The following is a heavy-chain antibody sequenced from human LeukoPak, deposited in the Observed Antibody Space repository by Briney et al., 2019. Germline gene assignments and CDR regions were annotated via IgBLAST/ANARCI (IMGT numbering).Heavy chain of an antibody. J-gene: IGHJ4*02. V-gene: IGHV4-59*01. CDR3: ATTAGYFDY. D-gene: IGHD3-9*01. Sequence: SETLSLTCTVSGGSISAYYWSWIRQPPGKGLEWIGYVYYSGRTNYNPSLKSRVTIAVDTSKNQFSLKLSSVTPADTAAHYCATTAGYFDYWGQGTLVTVSS. CDR2: VYYSGRT. CDR1: GGSISAYY.